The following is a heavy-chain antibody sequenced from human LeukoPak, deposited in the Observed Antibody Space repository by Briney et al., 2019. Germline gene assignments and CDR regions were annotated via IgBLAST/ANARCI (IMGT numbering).Heavy chain of an antibody. CDR1: GYSISSGYY. V-gene: IGHV4-4*07. CDR3: VRGGYYYGPSD. CDR2: TYTSGSI. D-gene: IGHD3-10*01. Sequence: SETLSLTCTVSGYSISSGYYWSWIRQPAGKGLEWIGRTYTSGSINYNPSLKSRVTMSVDTSKNQFSLKLSSVTAADTAVYYCVRGGYYYGPSDWGQGTLVTVSS. J-gene: IGHJ4*02.